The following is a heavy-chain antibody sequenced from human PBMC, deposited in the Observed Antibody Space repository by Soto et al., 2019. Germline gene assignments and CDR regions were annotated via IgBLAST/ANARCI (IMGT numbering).Heavy chain of an antibody. D-gene: IGHD1-26*01. Sequence: QVQLVQSGGGVVQPGRSLRLSCAASGFTFSTYVVHWVRQAPGKGLEWVAVMSFDGSNKYYADSVKGRFTISRDNSKNTLYLEMNSLRFEDTAVYCCARVDWAVGATTPSGFDYWGQGTLVTVSS. CDR2: MSFDGSNK. CDR1: GFTFSTYV. J-gene: IGHJ4*02. V-gene: IGHV3-30-3*01. CDR3: ARVDWAVGATTPSGFDY.